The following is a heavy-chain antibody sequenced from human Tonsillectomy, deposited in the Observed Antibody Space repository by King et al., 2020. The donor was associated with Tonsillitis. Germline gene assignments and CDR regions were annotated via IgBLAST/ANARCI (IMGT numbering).Heavy chain of an antibody. V-gene: IGHV4-59*01. J-gene: IGHJ4*02. CDR1: GDSISTYY. CDR2: IHFIGST. D-gene: IGHD3-16*01. CDR3: ARGSRQGWGSGLTFDS. Sequence: VQLQESGPGLVKPSETLSLTCTVSGDSISTYYWSWIRQPPGNGLEWIGYIHFIGSTNYNPSLESRVTISVDTSKKQISLKLRSVTAADTAVYYCARGSRQGWGSGLTFDSWGQGTLVTVSS.